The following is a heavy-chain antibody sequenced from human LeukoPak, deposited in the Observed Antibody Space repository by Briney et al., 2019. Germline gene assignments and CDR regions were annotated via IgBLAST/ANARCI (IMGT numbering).Heavy chain of an antibody. CDR2: IYYSGST. J-gene: IGHJ4*02. CDR1: GGSISSYY. D-gene: IGHD2-8*01. Sequence: PSETLSLTCTVSGGSISSYYWSWIRQPPGKGLEWIGYIYYSGSTNYNPSLKSRVTISVDTSKNQFSLKLGSVTAADTAVYYCARDYCTNGVCYFDYWGQGTLVTVSS. CDR3: ARDYCTNGVCYFDY. V-gene: IGHV4-59*01.